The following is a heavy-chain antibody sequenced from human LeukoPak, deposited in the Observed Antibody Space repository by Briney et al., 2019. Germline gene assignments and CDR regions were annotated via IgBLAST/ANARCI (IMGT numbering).Heavy chain of an antibody. CDR1: GDSINDHY. V-gene: IGHV4-34*01. J-gene: IGHJ6*03. Sequence: SETLSLTCTVSGDSINDHYWSWIRQPPGKGLEWIGEINHSGSTNYNPSLKSRVTISVDTSKSQFSLKLSSVTAADTAVYYCARVGGTGYYYYYYYMDVWGKGTTVTVS. CDR2: INHSGST. CDR3: ARVGGTGYYYYYYYMDV. D-gene: IGHD2-2*01.